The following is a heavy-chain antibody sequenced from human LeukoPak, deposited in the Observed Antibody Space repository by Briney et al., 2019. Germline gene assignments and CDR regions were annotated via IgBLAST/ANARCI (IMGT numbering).Heavy chain of an antibody. CDR1: GGSFSGYY. CDR3: ARARQWLGHFDY. D-gene: IGHD6-19*01. V-gene: IGHV4-34*01. J-gene: IGHJ4*02. CDR2: INHSGST. Sequence: SETLSLTCAVYGGSFSGYYWSWIRQPPGKGLEWIGEINHSGSTNYNPSLKSRVTISVDTSKNQFSLKLSSVTAAGTAVYYCARARQWLGHFDYWGQGTLVTVSS.